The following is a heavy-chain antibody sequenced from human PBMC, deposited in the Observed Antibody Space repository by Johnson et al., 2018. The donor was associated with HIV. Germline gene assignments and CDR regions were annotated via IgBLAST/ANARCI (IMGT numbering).Heavy chain of an antibody. CDR2: INWNGGST. V-gene: IGHV3-20*04. Sequence: VQLVESGENVVRPGGSLRLSCAASAFTFDDYGMRWVRQAPGKGLEWVSTINWNGGSTGFATSVKGRFTISRDNSKNTLYLQMGSLRAEDMAVYYCATDAFDIWGQGTLVIVSS. CDR3: ATDAFDI. CDR1: AFTFDDYG. J-gene: IGHJ3*02.